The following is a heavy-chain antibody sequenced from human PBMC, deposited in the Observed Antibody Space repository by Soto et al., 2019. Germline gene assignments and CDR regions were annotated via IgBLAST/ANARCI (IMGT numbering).Heavy chain of an antibody. J-gene: IGHJ6*02. CDR1: GYTFTSYD. V-gene: IGHV1-8*01. CDR2: MNPNSGNT. D-gene: IGHD3-22*01. CDR3: ARLPYPRTYNYDSSGPNCMDV. Sequence: GASVKVSCKASGYTFTSYDINWVRQATGQGLEWMGWMNPNSGNTGYAQKFQGRVTMTRNTSISTAYMELSSLRSEATAVYYCARLPYPRTYNYDSSGPNCMDVWGQGTTVTVSS.